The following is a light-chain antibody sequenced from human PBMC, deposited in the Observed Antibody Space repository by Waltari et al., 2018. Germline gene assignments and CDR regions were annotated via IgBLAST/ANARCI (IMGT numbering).Light chain of an antibody. CDR1: QTISGSW. CDR2: GAS. Sequence: PTFASRASQTISGSWLTWYHHKPGQAPMLLIYGASSRATPIPDRFSGSGSGTDFTLTIIRLEPEDFAVYYCQQYDGSSVTFGGGTKVEIK. V-gene: IGKV3-20*01. CDR3: QQYDGSSVT. J-gene: IGKJ4*01.